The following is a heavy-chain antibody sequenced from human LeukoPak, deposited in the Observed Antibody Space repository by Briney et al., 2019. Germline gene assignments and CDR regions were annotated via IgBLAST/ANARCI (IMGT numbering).Heavy chain of an antibody. J-gene: IGHJ3*02. CDR2: I. V-gene: IGHV3-21*04. Sequence: GGSLRLSCAASEFTFSNYLMHWVRQAPGKGLEWVSSIKGRFTISRDNAKNSLYLQMNSLRAEDTAVYYCARGLGFLIGSIWYPDAFDIWGQGTMVTVSS. D-gene: IGHD6-13*01. CDR1: EFTFSNYL. CDR3: ARGLGFLIGSIWYPDAFDI.